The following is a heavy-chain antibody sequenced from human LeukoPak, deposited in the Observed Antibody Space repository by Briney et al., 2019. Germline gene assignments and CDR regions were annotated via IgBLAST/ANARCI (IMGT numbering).Heavy chain of an antibody. D-gene: IGHD2-2*01. Sequence: GGSLRLSCAASGFTFSSYAMNGVRHAPGKGLEWVSGTCSTGVSTFYADSVKGRVTVSRDNSKNTLSLQMNSLRAEDTAVYYCAKDPGVVPAHYFDYWGQGTLVTVSS. CDR3: AKDPGVVPAHYFDY. J-gene: IGHJ4*02. V-gene: IGHV3-23*01. CDR2: TCSTGVST. CDR1: GFTFSSYA.